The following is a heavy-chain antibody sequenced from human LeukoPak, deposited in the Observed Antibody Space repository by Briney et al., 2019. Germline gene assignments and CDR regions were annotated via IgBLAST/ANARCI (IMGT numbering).Heavy chain of an antibody. CDR1: GFTFSKAW. J-gene: IGHJ4*02. D-gene: IGHD1-1*01. V-gene: IGHV3-15*01. Sequence: GGSLGLSCAASGFTFSKAWMSWVRQAPGKGLEWLGRIKSETDGGATDYPALVKARFTISRDDLRNTLYLQMNSLRVEDTAVYYCTTDLRNGYYFDYWGQGTLVTVSS. CDR3: TTDLRNGYYFDY. CDR2: IKSETDGGAT.